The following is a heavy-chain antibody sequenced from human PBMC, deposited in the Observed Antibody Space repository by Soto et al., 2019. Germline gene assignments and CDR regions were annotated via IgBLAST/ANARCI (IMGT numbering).Heavy chain of an antibody. Sequence: PGGSLRLSXAASGFKFSNYAMSWVRQAPGKGPEWVSFITSSGNGTYYADSVKGRFTISRDNSKNTLYVQMNNLRAEDTAKYYCAKRFFGSGSPPGAFDVWGPGTMVTVSS. CDR2: ITSSGNGT. CDR3: AKRFFGSGSPPGAFDV. D-gene: IGHD3-10*01. J-gene: IGHJ3*01. V-gene: IGHV3-23*05. CDR1: GFKFSNYA.